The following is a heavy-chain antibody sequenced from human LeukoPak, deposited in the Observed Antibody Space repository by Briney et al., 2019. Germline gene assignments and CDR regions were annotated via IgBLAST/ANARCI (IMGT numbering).Heavy chain of an antibody. J-gene: IGHJ2*01. D-gene: IGHD3-9*01. CDR2: INHSGST. Sequence: SETLSLTCAVYGGSFSGYYRSWIRQPPGKGREWIGEINHSGSTNYNPSLKSRVTISVDTSKNQFSLKLSSVTAADTAVYYCARHGSYDILTGYYIPVGPGRRNTNWYFDLWGRGTLVTVSS. CDR3: ARHGSYDILTGYYIPVGPGRRNTNWYFDL. V-gene: IGHV4-34*01. CDR1: GGSFSGYY.